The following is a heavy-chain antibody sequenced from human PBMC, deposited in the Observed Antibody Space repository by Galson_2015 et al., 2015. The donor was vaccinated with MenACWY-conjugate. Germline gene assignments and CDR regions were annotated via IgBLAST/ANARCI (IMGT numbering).Heavy chain of an antibody. Sequence: SVKVSCKASGYTFTGYYMHWVRQAPGQGLEWMGWINPNSGGTNYAQKFQGWVTMTRDTSISTAYMELSRLRSDDTAVYYCARDHFGGDRDISISWHPGAYNWFDPWGQGTLVTVSS. D-gene: IGHD6-13*01. J-gene: IGHJ5*02. CDR3: ARDHFGGDRDISISWHPGAYNWFDP. CDR2: INPNSGGT. CDR1: GYTFTGYY. V-gene: IGHV1-2*04.